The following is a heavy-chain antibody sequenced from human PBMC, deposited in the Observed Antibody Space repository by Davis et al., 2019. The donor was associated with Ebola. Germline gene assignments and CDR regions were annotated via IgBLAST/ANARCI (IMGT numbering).Heavy chain of an antibody. CDR1: GFTFSSYS. J-gene: IGHJ6*02. Sequence: GESLKISCAASGFTFSSYSMNWARQAPGKGLEWVSSISSSSSYIYYADSVKGRFTISRDNAKNSLYLQMNSLRAEDTAVYYCARDKTAAGNSKVGYYGMDVWGQGTTVTVSS. CDR3: ARDKTAAGNSKVGYYGMDV. V-gene: IGHV3-21*04. CDR2: ISSSSSYI. D-gene: IGHD6-13*01.